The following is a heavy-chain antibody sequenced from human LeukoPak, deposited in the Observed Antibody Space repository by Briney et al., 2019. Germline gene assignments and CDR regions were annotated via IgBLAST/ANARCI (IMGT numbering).Heavy chain of an antibody. CDR1: KFTFNNYA. J-gene: IGHJ6*03. Sequence: GGPLRLSCAAPKFTFNNYAMHWVRQAPGKGLEWVAVIWFDGSRQYYADSVKGRFTISRDNSKNTLFLQMNNPRAGDTAIYYCAKAPPDPYYYYMDVWGKGTPVTVSS. V-gene: IGHV3-33*06. CDR3: AKAPPDPYYYYMDV. CDR2: IWFDGSRQ.